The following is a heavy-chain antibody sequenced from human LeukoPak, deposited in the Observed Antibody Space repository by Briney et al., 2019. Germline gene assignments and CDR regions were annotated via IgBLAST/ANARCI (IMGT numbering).Heavy chain of an antibody. V-gene: IGHV4-39*01. D-gene: IGHD3-22*01. CDR3: ARKTYYYDSSGYYSFDP. J-gene: IGHJ5*02. CDR2: IYYSGST. Sequence: TSETLSLTCTVSGGSISSSSYYWGWIRQPPGKGLEWIGSIYYSGSTYYNPSLKSRVTISVDTSKNQFSLKLSSVTAADTAVYYCARKTYYYDSSGYYSFDPWGQGTLVTVSS. CDR1: GGSISSSSYY.